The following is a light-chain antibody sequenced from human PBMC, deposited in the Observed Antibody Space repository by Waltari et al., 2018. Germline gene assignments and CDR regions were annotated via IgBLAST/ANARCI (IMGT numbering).Light chain of an antibody. CDR3: YSYAGGSV. J-gene: IGLJ1*01. CDR1: SSAVVRSNL. V-gene: IGLV2-23*02. Sequence: QSALTQPASVSGSPGQSITIPCTGSSSAVVRSNLVPWYLQPPGKAPKLIIYAVSKRPSGVSNRFSGSKSGNTASLTISGLQAEDEADYYCYSYAGGSVFGTGTKVTVL. CDR2: AVS.